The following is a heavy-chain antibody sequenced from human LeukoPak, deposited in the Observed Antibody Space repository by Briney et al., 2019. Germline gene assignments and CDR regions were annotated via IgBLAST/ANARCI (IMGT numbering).Heavy chain of an antibody. J-gene: IGHJ4*02. CDR2: IKSKTDGGTT. Sequence: GGSLRLSCAASGFTFSNAWMSWVRQAPGKGLEWVGRIKSKTDGGTTDYAAPVKGRFTISRDDSKNTLYLQMNSLKTEDTAVYYCTTVAMTTVTTFMWGGRHVFDYWGQGTLVTVSS. D-gene: IGHD4-17*01. V-gene: IGHV3-15*01. CDR3: TTVAMTTVTTFMWGGRHVFDY. CDR1: GFTFSNAW.